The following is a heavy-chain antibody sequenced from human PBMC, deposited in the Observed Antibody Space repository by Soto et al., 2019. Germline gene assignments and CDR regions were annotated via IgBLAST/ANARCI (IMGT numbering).Heavy chain of an antibody. Sequence: GGSLRLSCAASGFTFSSYGMHWVRQAPGKGLEWVAVIWYDGSNKYYADSVKGRFTISRDNSKNTLYLQMNSLRAEDTAVYYCARDRTKDSLTYAPGNYWGQGTLVTVSS. CDR2: IWYDGSNK. J-gene: IGHJ4*02. D-gene: IGHD2-15*01. CDR3: ARDRTKDSLTYAPGNY. V-gene: IGHV3-33*01. CDR1: GFTFSSYG.